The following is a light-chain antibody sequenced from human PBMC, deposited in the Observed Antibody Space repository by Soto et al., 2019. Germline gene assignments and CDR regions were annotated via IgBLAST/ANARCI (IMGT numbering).Light chain of an antibody. J-gene: IGKJ1*01. V-gene: IGKV1-39*01. CDR2: AAS. CDR1: QSISSY. CDR3: QQSSITPWT. Sequence: DIQMTQSPTSLSASVGDRVTITCRASQSISSYLNWYQQKPGKAPKLLIYAASSLQSGVPSRFSGSGSGTDFTLSISSLQPEDFATYYCQQSSITPWTFGQGTKVDIK.